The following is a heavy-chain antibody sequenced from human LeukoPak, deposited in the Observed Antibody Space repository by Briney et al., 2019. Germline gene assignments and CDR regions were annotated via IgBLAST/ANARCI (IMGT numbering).Heavy chain of an antibody. CDR3: VKDKRWLRWSYYFDY. V-gene: IGHV3-53*05. J-gene: IGHJ4*02. CDR1: GFTVSSNY. Sequence: PGGSLRLSCAASGFTVSSNYMSWVRQAPGKGLEWVSLIYSGGSTYYADSVKGRFTISRDNSKNTLYLQMSSLRAEDTAVYYCVKDKRWLRWSYYFDYWGQGTLVTVSS. D-gene: IGHD5-12*01. CDR2: IYSGGST.